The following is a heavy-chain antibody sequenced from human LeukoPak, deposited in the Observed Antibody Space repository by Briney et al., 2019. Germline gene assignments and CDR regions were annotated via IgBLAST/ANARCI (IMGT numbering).Heavy chain of an antibody. D-gene: IGHD2-2*02. CDR1: GFTFSSYS. Sequence: GSLRLSCAASGFTFSSYSMNWVRQAPGKGLEWVSYISSSSSTIYYADSVKGRFTISRDNAKNSLYLQMNSLRDGDTAVYYCARDSPAAIFGYYYYYGMDVWGQGTTVTVSS. J-gene: IGHJ6*02. CDR2: ISSSSSTI. V-gene: IGHV3-48*02. CDR3: ARDSPAAIFGYYYYYGMDV.